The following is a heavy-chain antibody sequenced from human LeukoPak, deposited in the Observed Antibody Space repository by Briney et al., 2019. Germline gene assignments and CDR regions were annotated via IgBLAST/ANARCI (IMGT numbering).Heavy chain of an antibody. V-gene: IGHV4-38-2*02. D-gene: IGHD6-13*01. Sequence: SETLSLTCAVSGYSISSGYYWGWIRQPPGKGLEWIGSIYHSGSTYYNPSLKSRVTISVDTSKNQFSLKLSSVTAADTAVYYCAREAGPSSSWYKALDYWGQGTLVTVSS. J-gene: IGHJ4*02. CDR2: IYHSGST. CDR3: AREAGPSSSWYKALDY. CDR1: GYSISSGYY.